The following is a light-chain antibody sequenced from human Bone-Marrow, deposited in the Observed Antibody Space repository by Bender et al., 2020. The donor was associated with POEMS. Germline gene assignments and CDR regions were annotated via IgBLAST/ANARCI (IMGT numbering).Light chain of an antibody. Sequence: QSALTQPASVSGSPGQSITISCSGSSSDVGDYNYVSWYQQLPDKAPKVIIYDVDVRPSGVSSRFYGSNAGNTASLTISGHPAEDEADYYCCSYTSTDTLVFGGGTKLTVL. CDR2: DVD. V-gene: IGLV2-14*03. J-gene: IGLJ2*01. CDR3: CSYTSTDTLV. CDR1: SSDVGDYNY.